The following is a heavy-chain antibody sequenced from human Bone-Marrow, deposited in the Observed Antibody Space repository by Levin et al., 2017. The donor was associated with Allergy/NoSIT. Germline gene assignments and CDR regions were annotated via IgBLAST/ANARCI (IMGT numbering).Heavy chain of an antibody. CDR3: ARVFQTAARYFYCAMDV. J-gene: IGHJ6*02. CDR1: GYTFTDYY. Sequence: ASVKVSCKASGYTFTDYYVHWVRQAPGQGLEWMGWMNPHSGGTNYEQKFQGRVTMTRDTSISTAYMELSGLTSDDTAVFYCARVFQTAARYFYCAMDVWGQGTTVTVSS. D-gene: IGHD1-1*01. V-gene: IGHV1-2*02. CDR2: MNPHSGGT.